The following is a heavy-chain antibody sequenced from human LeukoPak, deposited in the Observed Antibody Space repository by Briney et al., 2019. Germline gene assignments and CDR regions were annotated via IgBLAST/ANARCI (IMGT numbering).Heavy chain of an antibody. CDR1: GDSVSSNTAA. CDR2: TYYRSKWYY. V-gene: IGHV6-1*01. J-gene: IGHJ5*02. CDR3: ARGGSGWSVSLFDP. Sequence: SQTLSLTCAISGDSVSSNTAACNWIRQSPSRGLEWRGGTYYRSKWYYDYSVAVNSRMTIYTDTSKNQFSLQLNSVTPEDTAVYYCARGGSGWSVSLFDPWGQGTLVTVSS. D-gene: IGHD6-13*01.